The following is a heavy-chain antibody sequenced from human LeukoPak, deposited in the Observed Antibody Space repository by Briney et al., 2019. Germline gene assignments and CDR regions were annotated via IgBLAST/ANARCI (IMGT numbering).Heavy chain of an antibody. CDR3: AKDRSSSWYVLWFVS. D-gene: IGHD6-13*01. J-gene: IGHJ5*01. Sequence: TGGSLRLSCAPSGYTFDDYPMQWVRQATGKGVEWVPGIRWISGIIGNADSVKGTFTISRDNAKNSLILEMNSLRAEDMALYFCAKDRSSSWYVLWFVSWGQGSQCTVSS. V-gene: IGHV3-9*03. CDR1: GYTFDDYP. CDR2: IRWISGII.